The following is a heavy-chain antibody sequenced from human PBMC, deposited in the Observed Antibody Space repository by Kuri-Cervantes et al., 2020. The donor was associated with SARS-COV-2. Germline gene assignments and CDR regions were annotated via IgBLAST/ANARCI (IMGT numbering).Heavy chain of an antibody. CDR3: ARATGPPGYFDY. CDR1: GGTFSHYA. V-gene: IGHV1-69*04. J-gene: IGHJ4*02. Sequence: SVKVSCKASGGTFSHYAFSWVRQAPGQGLEWVGRIIPILGTADYAQKFQGRVTLTADKSTSTAYMELSSLRSEDTAVYYCARATGPPGYFDYWGQGTLVTVSS. CDR2: IIPILGTA.